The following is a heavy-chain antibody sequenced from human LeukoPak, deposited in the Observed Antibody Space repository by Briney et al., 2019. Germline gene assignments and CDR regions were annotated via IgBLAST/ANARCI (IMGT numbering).Heavy chain of an antibody. CDR1: GFTFSSYS. CDR2: ISSSSSYI. J-gene: IGHJ4*02. V-gene: IGHV3-21*01. CDR3: ASEGPYDTDYGY. Sequence: PGGSLRLSCAASGFTFSSYSMNWVRQAPGKGLEWVSSISSSSSYIYYADSVKGRFTISRDNAKNSLYLQMNSLRAEDTAVYYCASEGPYDTDYGYWGQGTLVTVSS. D-gene: IGHD3-9*01.